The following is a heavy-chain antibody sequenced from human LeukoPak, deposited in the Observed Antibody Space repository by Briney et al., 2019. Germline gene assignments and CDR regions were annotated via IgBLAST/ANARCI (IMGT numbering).Heavy chain of an antibody. CDR1: GDRFTSYW. CDR3: ARRPLHSQNWLAP. V-gene: IGHV5-51*01. Sequence: GESLKISCKGYGDRFTSYWVAWVRQMPGKGLESMGIIFPGDSDTRYSPSIQGQVTISVDRSISTAYLQWSSLKASDTAIYYCARRPLHSQNWLAPWGQGTLVTVSS. CDR2: IFPGDSDT. J-gene: IGHJ5*02.